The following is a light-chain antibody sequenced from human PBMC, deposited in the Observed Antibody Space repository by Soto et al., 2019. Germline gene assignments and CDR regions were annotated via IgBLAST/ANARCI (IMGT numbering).Light chain of an antibody. CDR2: GAS. J-gene: IGKJ1*01. Sequence: DIVLTQTPGALSVCQGGRATRSSRASQSLSNSELVWYQQKPGQAPRLLIYGASSRATGIPDRFSGSGSGTDFTLTSCRLEREDVAVYYCHQYNNSVWTIDQGTKVDIK. V-gene: IGKV3-20*01. CDR1: QSLSNSE. CDR3: HQYNNSVWT.